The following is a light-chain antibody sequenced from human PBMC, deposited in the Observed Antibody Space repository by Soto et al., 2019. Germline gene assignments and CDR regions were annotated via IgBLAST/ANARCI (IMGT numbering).Light chain of an antibody. J-gene: IGKJ1*01. CDR1: QSVSSSY. Sequence: EXVLTQSPGTLALSKGERATLSCRASQSVSSSYLAWYQQKPGQAHRLLIYGASSRATGIPDRFSGSGSGTDFTLTISRLEPEDFAVYYCQHYGSSPTWTFGQGTKVDIK. V-gene: IGKV3-20*01. CDR2: GAS. CDR3: QHYGSSPTWT.